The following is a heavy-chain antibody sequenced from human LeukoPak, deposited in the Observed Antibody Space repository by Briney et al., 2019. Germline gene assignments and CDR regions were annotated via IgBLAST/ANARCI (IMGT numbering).Heavy chain of an antibody. CDR3: ARVGYGVSHDAFDI. CDR2: IYTSGST. V-gene: IGHV4-4*07. D-gene: IGHD4-17*01. CDR1: GGSISSYY. Sequence: SETLSLTCTVSGGSISSYYWSWIRQPAGKGLEWIGRIYTSGSTNYNPSLKSRVTMSVDTSKNQFSLKLSSVTAADTAVYYCARVGYGVSHDAFDIWGQGTMVTVSS. J-gene: IGHJ3*02.